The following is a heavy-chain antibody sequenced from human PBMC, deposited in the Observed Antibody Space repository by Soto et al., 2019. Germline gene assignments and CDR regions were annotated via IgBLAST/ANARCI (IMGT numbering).Heavy chain of an antibody. D-gene: IGHD6-13*01. J-gene: IGHJ6*02. CDR1: GYTFTGYY. CDR3: AREEVAAASDRYYYYGMDV. Sequence: GASVKVSCKASGYTFTGYYMHWVRQAPGQGLDWMGWINPNSGGTNYAQKFQGWVTMTRDTSISTAYMELSRLRSDDTAVYYCAREEVAAASDRYYYYGMDVWGQGTTVTVSS. V-gene: IGHV1-2*04. CDR2: INPNSGGT.